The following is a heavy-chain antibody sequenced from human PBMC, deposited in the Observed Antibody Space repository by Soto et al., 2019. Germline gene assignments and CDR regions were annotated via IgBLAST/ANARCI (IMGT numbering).Heavy chain of an antibody. CDR1: GGSFSGYY. CDR3: ARVGQITRSYYYDSSGYYPPDY. CDR2: INHSGST. Sequence: SETLSLTCAVYGGSFSGYYWSWIRQPPGKGLEWIGEINHSGSTNYNPSLKSRVTISVDTSKNQFSLKLSSVTAADTAVYYCARVGQITRSYYYDSSGYYPPDYWGQGTLVTVSS. J-gene: IGHJ4*02. D-gene: IGHD3-22*01. V-gene: IGHV4-34*01.